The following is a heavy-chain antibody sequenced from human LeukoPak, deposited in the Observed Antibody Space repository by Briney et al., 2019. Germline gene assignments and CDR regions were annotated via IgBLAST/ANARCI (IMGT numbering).Heavy chain of an antibody. CDR2: IYHSGST. CDR1: GGSISSSSYY. CDR3: ASYYDYVWGSYRYPVN. Sequence: SETLSLTCTVSGGSISSSSYYWGWIRQPPGKGLEWIGSIYHSGSTYYNPSLKSRVTISVDTSKNQFSLKLSSVTAADTAVYYCASYYDYVWGSYRYPVNWGQGTLVTVSS. V-gene: IGHV4-39*01. J-gene: IGHJ4*02. D-gene: IGHD3-16*02.